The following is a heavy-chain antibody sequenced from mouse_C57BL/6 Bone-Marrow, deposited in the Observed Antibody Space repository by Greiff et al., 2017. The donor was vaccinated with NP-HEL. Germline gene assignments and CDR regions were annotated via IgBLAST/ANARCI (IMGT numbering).Heavy chain of an antibody. CDR3: ARGAY. Sequence: VKLLESGAELVKPGASVKISCKASGYAFSNYWMNWVKQRPGKGLEWIGQIYPGDGDTNYNGKFKDKATLTADKSSSTAYMQLSRLTAEDSGVYFCARGAYWGQGTLVTVSA. V-gene: IGHV1-80*01. J-gene: IGHJ3*01. CDR1: GYAFSNYW. CDR2: IYPGDGDT.